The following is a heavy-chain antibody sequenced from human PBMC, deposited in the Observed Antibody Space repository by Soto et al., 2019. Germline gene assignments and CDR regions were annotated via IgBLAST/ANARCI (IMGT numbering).Heavy chain of an antibody. CDR3: ARGRSEGLAPRPSYAN. CDR1: GGTFSNYA. D-gene: IGHD2-2*01. V-gene: IGHV1-69*01. Sequence: QVQLVQSGAEVRKPESSVKVSCKASGGTFSNYAISWVRQAPGQGLAWMGGILPSLRTANYAQSFQGRITITADVYTSTLYLAMYSLRSGDTAVYYCARGRSEGLAPRPSYANWGQGTLVTVSS. CDR2: ILPSLRTA. J-gene: IGHJ4*02.